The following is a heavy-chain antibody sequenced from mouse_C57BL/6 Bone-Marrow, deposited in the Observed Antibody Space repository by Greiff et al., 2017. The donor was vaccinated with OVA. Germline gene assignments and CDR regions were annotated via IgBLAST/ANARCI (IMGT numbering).Heavy chain of an antibody. Sequence: QVQLQQSGAELVKPGASVKISCKASGYAFSSYWMNWVKQRPGKGLEWIGQIYPGDGDTNYNGKFKGKATLTADKSSSTVYMQLSSLTSEDSAVYFCARWYYYYGSSYVDYWGQGTTLTVSS. CDR2: IYPGDGDT. J-gene: IGHJ2*01. V-gene: IGHV1-80*01. CDR1: GYAFSSYW. CDR3: ARWYYYYGSSYVDY. D-gene: IGHD1-1*01.